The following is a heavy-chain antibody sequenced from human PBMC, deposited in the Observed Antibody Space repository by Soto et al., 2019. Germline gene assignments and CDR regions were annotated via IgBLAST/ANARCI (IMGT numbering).Heavy chain of an antibody. D-gene: IGHD1-7*01. CDR2: INAGNGNT. V-gene: IGHV1-3*01. Sequence: RASVKVSCKASGYTFTSYAMHWVRQAPGQRLEWMGWINAGNGNTKYSQKFQGRVTITRDTSASTAYMELSSLRSEDTAVYYCASLGGWYNWNSGAFDIWGQGTMVTVSS. CDR1: GYTFTSYA. J-gene: IGHJ3*02. CDR3: ASLGGWYNWNSGAFDI.